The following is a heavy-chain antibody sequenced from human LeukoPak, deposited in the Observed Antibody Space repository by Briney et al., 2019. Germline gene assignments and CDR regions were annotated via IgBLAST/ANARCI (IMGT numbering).Heavy chain of an antibody. CDR1: GGSIRSSYYY. V-gene: IGHV4-39*07. CDR3: ARARAYIVVVPAAILYDY. Sequence: PSETLSLTCTVSGGSIRSSYYYWGWIRQPPGKGLEWIGSIYDSGSTYYNPSLKSRVTISVDTSKNQFSLKLSSVTAADTAVYYCARARAYIVVVPAAILYDYWGQGTLVTVSS. J-gene: IGHJ4*02. D-gene: IGHD2-2*02. CDR2: IYDSGST.